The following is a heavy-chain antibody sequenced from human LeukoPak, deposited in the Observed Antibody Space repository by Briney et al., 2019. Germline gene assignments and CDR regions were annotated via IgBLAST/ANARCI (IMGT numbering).Heavy chain of an antibody. CDR3: ARDQYWNLDS. J-gene: IGHJ4*02. CDR1: GFTFSDFN. CDR2: LWSGGGNE. Sequence: GGSLRLSCAASGFTFSDFNMHWVRQAPGKGLEWVAFLWSGGGNECYADSVKGRFTISRDTSKTTLYLQMTSLRAEDTAVYFCARDQYWNLDSWGQGTLVTVSS. D-gene: IGHD1-1*01. V-gene: IGHV3-33*01.